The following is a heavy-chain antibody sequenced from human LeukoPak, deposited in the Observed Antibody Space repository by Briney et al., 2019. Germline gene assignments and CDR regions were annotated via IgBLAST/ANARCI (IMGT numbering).Heavy chain of an antibody. CDR2: FIPIFGTA. CDR3: ASLNSSSFAYYFDY. V-gene: IGHV1-69*05. CDR1: GYTFTSYG. Sequence: SVTVSCKASGYTFTSYGISWVRQAPGQGLGWMGGFIPIFGTANYAQKFQGRVTITTDESTSTAYMELSSLRSEDTAVYYCASLNSSSFAYYFDYWGQGTLVTVSS. J-gene: IGHJ4*02. D-gene: IGHD6-13*01.